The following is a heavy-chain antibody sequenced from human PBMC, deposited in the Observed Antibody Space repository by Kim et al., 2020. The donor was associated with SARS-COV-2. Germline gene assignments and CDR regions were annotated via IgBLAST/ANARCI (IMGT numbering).Heavy chain of an antibody. V-gene: IGHV3-30*07. D-gene: IGHD3-22*01. J-gene: IGHJ4*02. Sequence: VKGRFTISRDNSKNMVYLQINSLRAEDTALYYCARVYYYDSSNYSFYFHYWGQGTLVTVSS. CDR3: ARVYYYDSSNYSFYFHY.